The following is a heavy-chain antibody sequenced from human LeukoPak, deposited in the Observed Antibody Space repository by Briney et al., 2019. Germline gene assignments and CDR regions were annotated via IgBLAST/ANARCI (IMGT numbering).Heavy chain of an antibody. CDR1: GYTFTSYY. J-gene: IGHJ4*02. Sequence: ASVKVSCKASGYTFTSYYMHWVRQAPGQGLEWMGIINPSGGSTSYAQKFQGRVTMTRDTSTSTVYMELSSLRFEDTAVYYCARSEMGIVGATSPGFAVNYWGQGTLVTVSS. CDR2: INPSGGST. D-gene: IGHD1-26*01. CDR3: ARSEMGIVGATSPGFAVNY. V-gene: IGHV1-46*01.